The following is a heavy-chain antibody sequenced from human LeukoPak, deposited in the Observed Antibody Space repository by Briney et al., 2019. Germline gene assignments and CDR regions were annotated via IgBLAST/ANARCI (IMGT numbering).Heavy chain of an antibody. D-gene: IGHD5-12*01. Sequence: GGFLRLSCAASGFTFSNYAMHWVRQAPGKGLEWVAVISYDGSNKYYADSVKGRFTISRDNSKNTLYLQMNSLRAEDTAVYYCAKQLRPDDYWGQGTLVTVSS. CDR3: AKQLRPDDY. V-gene: IGHV3-30*04. CDR1: GFTFSNYA. CDR2: ISYDGSNK. J-gene: IGHJ4*02.